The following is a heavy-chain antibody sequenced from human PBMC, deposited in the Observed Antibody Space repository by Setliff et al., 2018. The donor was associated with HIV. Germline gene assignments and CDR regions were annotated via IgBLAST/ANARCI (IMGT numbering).Heavy chain of an antibody. Sequence: ASVKASCKASGNTFSSHYMHWVRQAPGKGLEWMGLINPSGDITSYAEKFQGGVTVTRDTSTSTVYMELRSLRSEDTAIYYCASKGGSGNYPDSDAFDIWGQGTLVTVS. V-gene: IGHV1-46*01. J-gene: IGHJ3*02. D-gene: IGHD3-10*01. CDR2: INPSGDIT. CDR3: ASKGGSGNYPDSDAFDI. CDR1: GNTFSSHY.